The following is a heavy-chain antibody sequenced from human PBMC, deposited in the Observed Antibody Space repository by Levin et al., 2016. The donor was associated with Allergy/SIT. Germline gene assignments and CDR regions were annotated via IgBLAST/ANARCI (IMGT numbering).Heavy chain of an antibody. D-gene: IGHD6-6*01. J-gene: IGHJ4*02. CDR3: ARHGVRQYNSSPYYFDY. V-gene: IGHV4-59*01. CDR2: IFYSGST. CDR1: GDSISRYY. Sequence: SETLSLTCTVSGDSISRYYWSWIRQPPGKGLEWIGYIFYSGSTNYNPSFKSRVTIAVDTSRNHLSLKVRSVTAADTAVYYCARHGVRQYNSSPYYFDYWGQGTLVTVSS.